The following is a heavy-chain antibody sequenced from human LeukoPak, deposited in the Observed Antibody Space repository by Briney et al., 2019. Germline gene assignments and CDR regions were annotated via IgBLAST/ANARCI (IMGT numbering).Heavy chain of an antibody. J-gene: IGHJ4*02. CDR2: IYADFDNT. CDR1: GFTVSGDY. Sequence: GGSLRLSCAASGFTVSGDYMSWVRQAPGKGLEWVSVIYADFDNTDYADSVKGRFTISRDNSKNTLYLQMNSLRVDDTATYYCARALNRHIGAFEYWGQGALVTVSS. D-gene: IGHD4/OR15-4a*01. V-gene: IGHV3-53*01. CDR3: ARALNRHIGAFEY.